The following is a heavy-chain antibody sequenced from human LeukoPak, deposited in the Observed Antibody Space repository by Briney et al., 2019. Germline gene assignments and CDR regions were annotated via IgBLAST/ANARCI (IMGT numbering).Heavy chain of an antibody. CDR3: ARGGPGYAFDI. J-gene: IGHJ3*02. V-gene: IGHV4-38-2*02. CDR2: IYSSGST. CDR1: GYSISSGYY. Sequence: PSETLSLTCTVSGYSISSGYYWGWIRQPPGKWLEWIGSIYSSGSTYYNPSLKSRVTISVDTSQNQFSLRLNSVTAADTAVYYCARGGPGYAFDIWGQGTMVTVSS. D-gene: IGHD3-10*01.